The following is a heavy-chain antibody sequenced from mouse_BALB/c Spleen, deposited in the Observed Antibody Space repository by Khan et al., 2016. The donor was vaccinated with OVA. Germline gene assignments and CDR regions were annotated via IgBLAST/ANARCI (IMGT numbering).Heavy chain of an antibody. CDR1: GYSFTGYY. CDR3: AIYHGYFDV. CDR2: VNPNNGGT. Sequence: VQLKQSGPDLVKPGASMKISCKASGYSFTGYYIHWVKQSHGKSLEWIGRVNPNNGGTSYNQKFKGKAILTVDKSSNTAYMELRSLTPEDSAVYSCAIYHGYFDVWGAGTTGTVSS. J-gene: IGHJ1*01. D-gene: IGHD1-1*01. V-gene: IGHV1-26*01.